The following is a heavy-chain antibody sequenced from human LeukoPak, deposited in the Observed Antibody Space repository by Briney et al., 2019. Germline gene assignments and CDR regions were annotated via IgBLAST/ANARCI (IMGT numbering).Heavy chain of an antibody. D-gene: IGHD5-12*01. CDR3: ARQGKWLRKYYFDY. CDR2: IYYSAST. CDR1: GGSISSSSYY. V-gene: IGHV4-39*01. J-gene: IGHJ4*02. Sequence: PSETLSLTCTVSGGSISSSSYYWGWIRQPPGKGLEWIGSIYYSASTYYNPSLKSRVTISVDTSKNQFALKLSSVTAADRAVYYCARQGKWLRKYYFDYWGQGTLVTVSS.